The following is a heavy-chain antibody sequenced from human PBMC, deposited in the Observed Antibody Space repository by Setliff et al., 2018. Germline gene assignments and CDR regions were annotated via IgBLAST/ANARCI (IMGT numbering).Heavy chain of an antibody. J-gene: IGHJ6*02. D-gene: IGHD3-3*01. Sequence: AGGSLRLSCAASGFDFSDHHMDWVRQAPGKGLEWVGRIKKKFDSYTTEYAASVKDRFTISRDDSKNSLDLQLNSLRAEDTAVYYCARTVSRSKVPIFGVVIKNYYYYGMDVWGQGTTVTVSS. CDR2: IKKKFDSYTT. CDR3: ARTVSRSKVPIFGVVIKNYYYYGMDV. V-gene: IGHV3-72*01. CDR1: GFDFSDHH.